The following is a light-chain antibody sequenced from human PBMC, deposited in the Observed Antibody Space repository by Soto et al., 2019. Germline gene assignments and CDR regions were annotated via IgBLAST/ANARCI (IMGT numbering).Light chain of an antibody. CDR2: GAL. CDR1: QSVSNS. Sequence: EIVLTQSPATLSLSPGKRATLSCRASQSVSNSLAWYQQKPGQPPRLLIYGALNRAAGIPARFSGSGSGTDFTLTTSSLEPEDSAVYYGQQRNAAPQGTSCPGTGL. CDR3: QQRNAAPQGT. J-gene: IGKJ5*01. V-gene: IGKV3-11*01.